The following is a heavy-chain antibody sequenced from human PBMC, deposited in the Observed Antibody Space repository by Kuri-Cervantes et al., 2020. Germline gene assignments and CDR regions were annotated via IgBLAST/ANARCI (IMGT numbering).Heavy chain of an antibody. CDR1: GFTFSSYA. CDR2: ISGSGGST. Sequence: GESLKISCAASGFTFSSYAMSWVRQAPGEGLEWVSAISGSGGSTYYADSVKGRFTISRDNSKNTLYLQMNSLRAEDTAVYYCAKSSAVCSGTSCSPWWDYYYYMDVWGKGTTVTVSS. V-gene: IGHV3-23*01. D-gene: IGHD2-2*01. CDR3: AKSSAVCSGTSCSPWWDYYYYMDV. J-gene: IGHJ6*03.